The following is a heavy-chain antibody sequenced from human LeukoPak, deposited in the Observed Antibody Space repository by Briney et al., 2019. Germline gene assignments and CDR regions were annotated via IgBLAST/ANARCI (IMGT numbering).Heavy chain of an antibody. CDR3: AARFWSGYYSGGRAEYFQH. Sequence: GASVKVSCKASGYTFTSYDINWVRQATGQGLEWMGWMNPNSGNTGYAQKFQGRVTMTEDTSTDTAYMELSSLRSEDTAVYYCAARFWSGYYSGGRAEYFQHWGQGTLVTVSS. CDR2: MNPNSGNT. CDR1: GYTFTSYD. J-gene: IGHJ1*01. V-gene: IGHV1-8*02. D-gene: IGHD3-3*01.